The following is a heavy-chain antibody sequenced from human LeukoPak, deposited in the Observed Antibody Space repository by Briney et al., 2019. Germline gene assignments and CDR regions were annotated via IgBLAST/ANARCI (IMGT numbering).Heavy chain of an antibody. CDR3: ARKNDFEI. Sequence: SETLSLTCSVSGGSISSDHWNWIRQTPGKGLEWIGRIYYSGRTYYNPSLKSRVTISVDMSKSQFSLRLTSVPAADTAVYYCARKNDFEIWGQGTLVTVSS. CDR2: IYYSGRT. J-gene: IGHJ3*02. V-gene: IGHV4-59*01. D-gene: IGHD2/OR15-2a*01. CDR1: GGSISSDH.